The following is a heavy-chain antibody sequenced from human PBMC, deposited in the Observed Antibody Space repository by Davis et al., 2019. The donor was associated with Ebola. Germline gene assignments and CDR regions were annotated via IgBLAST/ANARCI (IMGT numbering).Heavy chain of an antibody. D-gene: IGHD4/OR15-4a*01. Sequence: ASVKVSCKASGYTFTNYYMHWVRQAPGQGLEWMGIINPSAGSTSYAQKFQGRLTMTRDTSTSTVYMELSSLRSEDAALYYCARGGMGVTTARFDPWGQGTLVIVSS. CDR2: INPSAGST. CDR3: ARGGMGVTTARFDP. V-gene: IGHV1-46*01. CDR1: GYTFTNYY. J-gene: IGHJ5*02.